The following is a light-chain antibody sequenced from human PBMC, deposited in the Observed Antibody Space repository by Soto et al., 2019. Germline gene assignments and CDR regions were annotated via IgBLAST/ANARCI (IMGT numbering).Light chain of an antibody. V-gene: IGKV3-20*01. CDR1: QSVSSNS. CDR3: QQYGSSPTWK. CDR2: GAS. J-gene: IGKJ1*01. Sequence: ESVLTQSPGTLSLSPGERATLSCRASQSVSSNSLAWYQQKPGQAPRLLIYGASTRATGIPDRFSGSGSGTDFTLTISRLEPEDSAVYYCQQYGSSPTWKFGQGTKVEIK.